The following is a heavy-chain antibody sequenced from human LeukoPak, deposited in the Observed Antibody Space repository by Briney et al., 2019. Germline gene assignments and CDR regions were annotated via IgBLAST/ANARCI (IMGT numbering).Heavy chain of an antibody. CDR3: ARGEYYYDSSGLI. CDR2: IYHSGST. J-gene: IGHJ4*02. Sequence: PSETLSLTCTVPGYSISSGYYWGWIRQPPGKGLEWIGSIYHSGSTYYNPSLKSRVTISVDTSKNHFSLKLSSVTAADTAVYYCARGEYYYDSSGLIWGQGTLVTVSS. CDR1: GYSISSGYY. V-gene: IGHV4-38-2*02. D-gene: IGHD3-22*01.